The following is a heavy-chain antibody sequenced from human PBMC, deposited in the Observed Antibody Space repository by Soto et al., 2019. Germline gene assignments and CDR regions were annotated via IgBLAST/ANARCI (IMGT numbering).Heavy chain of an antibody. CDR1: GGTFSSYA. V-gene: IGHV1-69*13. Sequence: SVKVSCKASGGTFSSYAISWVRQAPGQGLEWMGGIIPIFGTANYAQKFQGRVTITADESTSTAYMELSSLRSEDTAVYYCARGFGELLYDWFDPWGQGTLVTVST. CDR2: IIPIFGTA. D-gene: IGHD3-10*01. CDR3: ARGFGELLYDWFDP. J-gene: IGHJ5*02.